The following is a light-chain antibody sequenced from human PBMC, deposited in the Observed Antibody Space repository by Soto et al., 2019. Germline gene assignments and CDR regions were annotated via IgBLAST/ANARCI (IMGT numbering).Light chain of an antibody. CDR2: GAS. CDR3: QQYGSSPRT. CDR1: QSVSSSY. Sequence: ELVLTQSPGTMSLSTGERATLSCRARQSVSSSYLAWYQQKPGQAPRLLIYGASSRATGIPDRFSGSGSGTDFTLTISRLEPEDFAVYYCQQYGSSPRTFGQGTKVEIK. J-gene: IGKJ1*01. V-gene: IGKV3-20*01.